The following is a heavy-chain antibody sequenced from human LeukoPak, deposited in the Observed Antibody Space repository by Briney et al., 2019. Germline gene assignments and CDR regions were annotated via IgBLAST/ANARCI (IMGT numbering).Heavy chain of an antibody. CDR2: ISNYNGNT. CDR3: ARAIVVTDSDAFDI. J-gene: IGHJ3*02. Sequence: ASVKVSCKASGYTFTSYGISWVRQAPGQGLEWMGWISNYNGNTKYAQKLQGRVTMTTDTSTSTAYMELRSLRPDDTAVYYCARAIVVTDSDAFDIWGQGTTVTVSS. CDR1: GYTFTSYG. D-gene: IGHD2-21*01. V-gene: IGHV1-18*01.